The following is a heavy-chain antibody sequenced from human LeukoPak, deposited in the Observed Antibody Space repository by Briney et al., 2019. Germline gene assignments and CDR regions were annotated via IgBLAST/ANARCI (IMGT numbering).Heavy chain of an antibody. Sequence: PSETLSLTCTVSGGSVSSASYYWSWIRQPPAKGLEWIGFIYYSGSTNYNPSLKSRVTISVDTSKNQFSLKLSSVTAADTAVYYCARGPHIQLWSAFDYWGQGTLVTVSS. J-gene: IGHJ4*02. CDR3: ARGPHIQLWSAFDY. CDR2: IYYSGST. V-gene: IGHV4-61*01. CDR1: GGSVSSASYY. D-gene: IGHD5-18*01.